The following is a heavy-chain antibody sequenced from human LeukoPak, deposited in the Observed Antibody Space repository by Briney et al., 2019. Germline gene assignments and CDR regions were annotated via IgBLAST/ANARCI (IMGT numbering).Heavy chain of an antibody. Sequence: GGSLRLSCAASGFTFSSYWMSWVRQAPGKGPEWVANINEDGSEQYYVDSVKGRFTISRDNAKNSLYLQMNSLRAEDTAVYYCATYQGYNYGPFDYWGQGTLVTVSS. D-gene: IGHD5-18*01. CDR3: ATYQGYNYGPFDY. CDR2: INEDGSEQ. J-gene: IGHJ4*02. CDR1: GFTFSSYW. V-gene: IGHV3-7*05.